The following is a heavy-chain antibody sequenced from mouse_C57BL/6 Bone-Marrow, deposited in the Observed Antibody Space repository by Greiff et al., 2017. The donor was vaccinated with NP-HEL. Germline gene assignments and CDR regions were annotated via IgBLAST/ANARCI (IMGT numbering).Heavy chain of an antibody. CDR1: GYSFTGYY. V-gene: IGHV1-42*01. Sequence: EVQLQQSGPELVKPGASVKISCKASGYSFTGYYMNWVKQSPEKSLEWIGEINPSTGGTTYNQKFKAKATLTVDKSSSTAYMQLKSLTSEDSAVYYCAREGIQYYFDYWGQGTTLTVSS. CDR3: AREGIQYYFDY. J-gene: IGHJ2*01. CDR2: INPSTGGT.